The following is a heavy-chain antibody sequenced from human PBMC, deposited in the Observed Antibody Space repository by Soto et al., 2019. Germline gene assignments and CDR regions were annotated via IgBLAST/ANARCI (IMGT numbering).Heavy chain of an antibody. V-gene: IGHV1-18*01. CDR2: ISAYNGNT. J-gene: IGHJ6*03. D-gene: IGHD1-1*01. CDR1: GYTFTSYG. Sequence: QVQLVQSGAEVKKPGASVKVSCKASGYTFTSYGISWVRQAPGQGLEWMGWISAYNGNTNYAQKLQGRGTMTTDTSTSAAYVELRGVGCDVTAGYYCARGLRCTEYGYYDMDVWGKGTTVSVSS. CDR3: ARGLRCTEYGYYDMDV.